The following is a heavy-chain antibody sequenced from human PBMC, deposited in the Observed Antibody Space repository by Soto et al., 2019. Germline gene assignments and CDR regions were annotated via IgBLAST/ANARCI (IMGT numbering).Heavy chain of an antibody. J-gene: IGHJ4*02. Sequence: EASVKVSCKASGYTFTGYYMHWVRQAPGQGLEWMGWINPNSGGTNYAQKFQGRVTMTRDTSISTAYMELSRLRSDDTAVYYCARAVGTMVRGAALYWGQGTLVTVSS. D-gene: IGHD3-10*01. V-gene: IGHV1-2*02. CDR3: ARAVGTMVRGAALY. CDR1: GYTFTGYY. CDR2: INPNSGGT.